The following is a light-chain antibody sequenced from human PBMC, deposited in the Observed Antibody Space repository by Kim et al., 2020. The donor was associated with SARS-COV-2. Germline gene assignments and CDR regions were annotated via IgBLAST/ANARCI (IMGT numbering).Light chain of an antibody. J-gene: IGLJ2*01. CDR1: NLGNTY. CDR2: RDN. V-gene: IGLV3-1*01. CDR3: QVWDNSIVL. Sequence: SVSPGKTAIITCSGQNLGNTYVSWYQQRPGQSPVLVMYRDNKRPSGIPERFSGSNSGNTATLIISGAQAMDEADYYCQVWDNSIVLFGGGTKLSVL.